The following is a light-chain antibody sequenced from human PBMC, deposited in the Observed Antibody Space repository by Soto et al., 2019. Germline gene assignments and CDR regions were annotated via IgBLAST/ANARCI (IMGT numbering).Light chain of an antibody. V-gene: IGLV1-44*01. J-gene: IGLJ2*01. Sequence: QSVLTQTPSASGTPGQRVTISCSGSSSNIGSNSVNWYQQFPGTAPKLLIKSNNQRPSGVPDRFSGFKSGTSASLAISGLQSVDEADYYCAAWDDSLSGQVFGGGTKLTVL. CDR3: AAWDDSLSGQV. CDR2: SNN. CDR1: SSNIGSNS.